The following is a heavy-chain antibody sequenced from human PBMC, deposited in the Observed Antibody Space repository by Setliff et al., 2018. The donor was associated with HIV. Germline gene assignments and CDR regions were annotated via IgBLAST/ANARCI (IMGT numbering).Heavy chain of an antibody. CDR1: GGSISSISYY. CDR3: ARHPPYCSGGSCYRGKGYYFDY. J-gene: IGHJ4*02. Sequence: SETLSLTCTVSGGSISSISYYWGWIRQPPGKGLEWIGSIYYSGSTYYNPSLKSRVTISVDRSKNQFSLRLNSVTAADTAMYYCARHPPYCSGGSCYRGKGYYFDYWGQGTLVTVSS. CDR2: IYYSGST. V-gene: IGHV4-39*01. D-gene: IGHD2-15*01.